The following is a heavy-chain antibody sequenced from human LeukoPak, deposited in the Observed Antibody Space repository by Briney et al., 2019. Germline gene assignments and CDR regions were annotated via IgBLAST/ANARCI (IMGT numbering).Heavy chain of an antibody. J-gene: IGHJ4*02. Sequence: PSQTLSLTCTVSGGSISSGGYYWSWIRQHPGKGLEWIGYIYYSGSTYYNPSLKSRVTISVDTSKNQFSLKLSSVTAADTAVYYCARAGGSSGWNVDYWGQGTLVTVSS. CDR3: ARAGGSSGWNVDY. V-gene: IGHV4-31*03. D-gene: IGHD6-19*01. CDR1: GGSISSGGYY. CDR2: IYYSGST.